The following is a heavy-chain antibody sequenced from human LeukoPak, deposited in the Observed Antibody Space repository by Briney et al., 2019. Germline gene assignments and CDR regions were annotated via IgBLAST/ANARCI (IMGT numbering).Heavy chain of an antibody. Sequence: DPSETLSLTCTVSGGSISSRSYYWGWIRQPPGKGLEWIGSIYYSGSSYYNPSLNSRVTISVDTSKKQFSLKLTSVTAADTAVYHCARGSSSGTSGHDAFDIWGQGTMVTVSS. CDR2: IYYSGSS. CDR1: GGSISSRSYY. J-gene: IGHJ3*02. D-gene: IGHD5-12*01. V-gene: IGHV4-39*07. CDR3: ARGSSSGTSGHDAFDI.